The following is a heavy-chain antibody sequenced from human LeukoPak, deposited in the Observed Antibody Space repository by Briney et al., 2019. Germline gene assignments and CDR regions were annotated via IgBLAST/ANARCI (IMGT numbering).Heavy chain of an antibody. J-gene: IGHJ4*02. CDR2: IKSDGGSI. V-gene: IGHV3-74*01. CDR1: GFTLRSYW. CDR3: ARDSGAGWELPKYYFDY. Sequence: GGSLRLSCAASGFTLRSYWMYWVRQAPGKGLVWVSHIKSDGGSINYADSVKGRFTISRDNSKNTLYLQMTSLRAEDTAVYYCARDSGAGWELPKYYFDYWGQGTLVTVSS. D-gene: IGHD1-26*01.